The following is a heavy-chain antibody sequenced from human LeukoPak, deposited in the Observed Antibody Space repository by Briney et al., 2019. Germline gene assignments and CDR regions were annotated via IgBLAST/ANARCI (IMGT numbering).Heavy chain of an antibody. V-gene: IGHV4-59*08. Sequence: SETLSLTCTVSGDSISTYYWSWIRQPPGKGLDWIAYIYHSGTTNYNPSLKSRVTISEDTSKNQVSLNLTSVTAADTAVYYCARLLTESHYGMDVWGQGTTVTVSS. CDR1: GDSISTYY. CDR2: IYHSGTT. CDR3: ARLLTESHYGMDV. D-gene: IGHD2/OR15-2a*01. J-gene: IGHJ6*02.